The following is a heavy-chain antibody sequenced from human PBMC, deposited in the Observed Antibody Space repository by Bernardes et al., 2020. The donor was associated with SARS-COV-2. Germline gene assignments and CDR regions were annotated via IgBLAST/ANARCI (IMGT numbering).Heavy chain of an antibody. V-gene: IGHV4-39*01. CDR2: IYYSGST. CDR3: ARRFVGGNWFDP. CDR1: GGSISSSSYY. Sequence: SETLSLTCTVSGGSISSSSYYWGWIRQPPGKGLEWIGSIYYSGSTYYNPSLKSRVTISVDTSKNQFSLKLSSVTAADTAVYYCARRFVGGNWFDPWGQGTLVTVSS. D-gene: IGHD2-15*01. J-gene: IGHJ5*02.